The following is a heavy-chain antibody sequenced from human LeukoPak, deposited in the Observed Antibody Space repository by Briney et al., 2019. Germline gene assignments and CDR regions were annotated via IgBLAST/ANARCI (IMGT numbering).Heavy chain of an antibody. CDR2: SRNKADSYTA. D-gene: IGHD6-13*01. CDR3: ATSSWYRLAY. Sequence: GGSLRLSCAASGFTFSDSFMSWVRQAPGKGQEWVGRSRNKADSYTAEYAASVKGRFTISRDESKNSLYLQISSLETEDAAVYYCATSSWYRLAYWGQGSLVTVSS. V-gene: IGHV3-72*01. CDR1: GFTFSDSF. J-gene: IGHJ4*02.